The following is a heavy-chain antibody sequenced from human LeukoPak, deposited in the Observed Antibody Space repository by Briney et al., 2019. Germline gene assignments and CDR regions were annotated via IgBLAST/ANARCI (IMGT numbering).Heavy chain of an antibody. V-gene: IGHV1-2*02. CDR3: ARGGSWATCYRGSCTKDF. D-gene: IGHD2-2*02. CDR1: GYSFSGYY. Sequence: ASVKVSCKASGYSFSGYYIHWVRQAPGQGLEWMGWINPNTGGTNYAQRFQGRVTMTGDTSINTAYMELRRLRSDDTAFYFCARGGSWATCYRGSCTKDFWGQGTLVTVSS. J-gene: IGHJ4*02. CDR2: INPNTGGT.